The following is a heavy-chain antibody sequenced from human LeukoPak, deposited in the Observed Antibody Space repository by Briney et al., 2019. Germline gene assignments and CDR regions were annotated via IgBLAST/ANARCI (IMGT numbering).Heavy chain of an antibody. V-gene: IGHV4-39*01. CDR1: GGSISSGSYY. D-gene: IGHD5-12*01. J-gene: IGHJ4*02. CDR3: ARQTEWLRLLSFDY. CDR2: IYYSGST. Sequence: SETLSLTCTVSGGSISSGSYYSGWIRQPPGKGLEWIGSIYYSGSTYYNPSLKSRVTISVDTSKNQFSLKLSSVTAADTAVYYCARQTEWLRLLSFDYWGQGTLVTVSS.